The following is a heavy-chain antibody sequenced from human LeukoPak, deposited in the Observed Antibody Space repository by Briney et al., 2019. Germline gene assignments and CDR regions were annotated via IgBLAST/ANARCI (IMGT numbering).Heavy chain of an antibody. Sequence: GGSLTLSCAASGFTFSSYSMNWVRQAPGKGLEWVSSISSSSSYIYYADSEKGRFNISRDNEKHSVYMQMNSQRAEDTAVYYCARDLVRGVITDYWGQGTLVTVSS. CDR1: GFTFSSYS. CDR2: ISSSSSYI. J-gene: IGHJ4*02. V-gene: IGHV3-21*01. D-gene: IGHD3-10*01. CDR3: ARDLVRGVITDY.